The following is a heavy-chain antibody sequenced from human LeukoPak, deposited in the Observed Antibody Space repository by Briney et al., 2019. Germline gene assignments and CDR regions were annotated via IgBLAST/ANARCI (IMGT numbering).Heavy chain of an antibody. Sequence: GGSLRLSCAASGFTLSNYAMYWVRQAPGKGLEWVSAVSGRDDSTYYVDSVKGRFTISRDTSKSTLYLQMNSLRVEDTAVYYCAKWGDYDILTGYYDPDYWGQGTLVTVSS. CDR3: AKWGDYDILTGYYDPDY. D-gene: IGHD3-9*01. CDR1: GFTLSNYA. J-gene: IGHJ4*02. V-gene: IGHV3-23*01. CDR2: VSGRDDST.